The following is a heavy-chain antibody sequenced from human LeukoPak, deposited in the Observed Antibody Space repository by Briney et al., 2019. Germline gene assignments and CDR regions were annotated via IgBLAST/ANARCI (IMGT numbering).Heavy chain of an antibody. CDR3: ARDLYEQWLVRGYYYGMDV. J-gene: IGHJ6*02. Sequence: GGSLRLSCAASGFTFSSYSMSWVRQAPGKGLEWVSSISSSSSYIYYADSVKGRLTISRDNAKNSLYLQMNSLRAEDTAVYYCARDLYEQWLVRGYYYGMDVWGQGTTVTVSS. D-gene: IGHD6-19*01. V-gene: IGHV3-21*01. CDR2: ISSSSSYI. CDR1: GFTFSSYS.